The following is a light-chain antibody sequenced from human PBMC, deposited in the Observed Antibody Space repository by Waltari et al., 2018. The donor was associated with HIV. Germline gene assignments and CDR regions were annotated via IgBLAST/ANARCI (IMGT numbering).Light chain of an antibody. Sequence: SYELTQPPSVSVSPGQTASITCSGDKLGNKYACWYQQKPGQSPVLVIYQDNQRPSGIPERFSGSNSGNTATLTVSGTQAMDEADYYCQAWDSSTDVVFGGGTKLTGL. CDR2: QDN. CDR3: QAWDSSTDVV. J-gene: IGLJ2*01. V-gene: IGLV3-1*01. CDR1: KLGNKY.